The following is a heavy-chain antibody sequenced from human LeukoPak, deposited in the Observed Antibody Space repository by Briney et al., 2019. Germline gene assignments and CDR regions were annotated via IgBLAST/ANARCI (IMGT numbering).Heavy chain of an antibody. J-gene: IGHJ6*03. V-gene: IGHV3-53*01. CDR1: GFTVSSNY. D-gene: IGHD3-10*01. CDR2: IYSDGTT. CDR3: AVYYYGSGSRKRYYFYMDV. Sequence: PGGSLRLSCAASGFTVSSNYMIWVRQAPGKGLECVSLIYSDGTTYYADSVKGRFTISRDKSKNTLYLQMNILRAEDTAVYYCAVYYYGSGSRKRYYFYMDVWGKGTTVTVSS.